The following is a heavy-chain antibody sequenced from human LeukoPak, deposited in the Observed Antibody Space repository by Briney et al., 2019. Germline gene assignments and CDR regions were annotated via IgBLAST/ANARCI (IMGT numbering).Heavy chain of an antibody. CDR2: ISSSSTI. D-gene: IGHD1-26*01. Sequence: GGSLRLSCAASGFTFSSYSMDWVRQAPGKGLEWVSYISSSSTIYYADSVKGRFTISRDNAKNSLYLQMNSLRAEDTAVYYCAGLLVGARIVQDYWGQGTLVTVSS. V-gene: IGHV3-48*01. J-gene: IGHJ4*02. CDR3: AGLLVGARIVQDY. CDR1: GFTFSSYS.